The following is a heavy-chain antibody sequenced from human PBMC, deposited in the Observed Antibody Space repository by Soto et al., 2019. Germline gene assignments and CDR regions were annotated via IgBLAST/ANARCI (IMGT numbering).Heavy chain of an antibody. CDR1: GYSFSNSG. D-gene: IGHD2-8*01. V-gene: IGHV1-18*01. CDR2: ISTYNGNT. J-gene: IGHJ5*02. CDR3: ARDEYNNGRNWLNP. Sequence: QVELVQSGPEVKKPGASVKVSCKASGYSFSNSGFSWMRQAPGQGLEWMGWISTYNGNTNYAQKFQGRLSMTRDTSRTTAVMELTTLRSDDTAVYYCARDEYNNGRNWLNPWGQGTLVTVTS.